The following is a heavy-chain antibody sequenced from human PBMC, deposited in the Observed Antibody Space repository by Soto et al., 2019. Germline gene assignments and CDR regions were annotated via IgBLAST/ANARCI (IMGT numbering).Heavy chain of an antibody. Sequence: QVQLVQSGAEVKKPGSSVKVSCKASGGNLSSYAISWVRQAPGQGLEWMGGIIPIFGTANYAQKFQGRVTITADESTSTDYMERSSLRSEDTAVYYCARGLGYCSGGSCYSSFDDWGQGTLVTVSS. D-gene: IGHD2-15*01. V-gene: IGHV1-69*01. J-gene: IGHJ4*02. CDR3: ARGLGYCSGGSCYSSFDD. CDR1: GGNLSSYA. CDR2: IIPIFGTA.